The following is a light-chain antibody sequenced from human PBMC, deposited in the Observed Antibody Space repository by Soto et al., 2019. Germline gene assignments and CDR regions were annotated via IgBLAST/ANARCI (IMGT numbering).Light chain of an antibody. CDR2: GAS. CDR3: QQYGGSPQRT. J-gene: IGKJ1*01. Sequence: EIVLTQSPGTLSLSPGERATLSCRASQSLSSSYLAWYQQKPGQAPRLLIYGASSRATGIPDRFSGSGSGTDFTLTITRLEPEDFAVYFCQQYGGSPQRTFGQGTKVDI. CDR1: QSLSSSY. V-gene: IGKV3-20*01.